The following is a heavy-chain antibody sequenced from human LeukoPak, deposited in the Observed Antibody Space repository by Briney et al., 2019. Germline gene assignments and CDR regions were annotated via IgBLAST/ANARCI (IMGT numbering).Heavy chain of an antibody. J-gene: IGHJ4*02. CDR2: IYYSGST. V-gene: IGHV4-31*03. CDR1: GGSISSGGYY. CDR3: ATPLDYYDTSGYHQGGD. Sequence: SQTLSLTCIVSGGSISSGGYYWGWIRQHPGKGLEWIGYIYYSGSTYYNPSLKSRVTISVDTSKKQFSLKLSSVTAADTAVYYCATPLDYYDTSGYHQGGDWGQGTLVTVSS. D-gene: IGHD3-22*01.